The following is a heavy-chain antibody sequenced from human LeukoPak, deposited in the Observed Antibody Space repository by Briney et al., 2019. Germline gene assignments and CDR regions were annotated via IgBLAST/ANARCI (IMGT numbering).Heavy chain of an antibody. V-gene: IGHV3-48*01. CDR2: ISSSSSTI. CDR3: ARDAVWGYYDSSGYYPLDY. J-gene: IGHJ4*02. D-gene: IGHD3-22*01. Sequence: PGGSLRLSCAGSGFTFSSYAMNWVRQAPGKWLEWVSYISSSSSTIYYAGSVKGRFTISRDNAKNSLYLQMNSLRAEDTAVYYCARDAVWGYYDSSGYYPLDYWGQGTLVTVSS. CDR1: GFTFSSYA.